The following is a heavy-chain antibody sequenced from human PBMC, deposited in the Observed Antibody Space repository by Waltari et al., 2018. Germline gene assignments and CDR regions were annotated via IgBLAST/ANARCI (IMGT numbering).Heavy chain of an antibody. V-gene: IGHV1-46*01. D-gene: IGHD2-21*01. J-gene: IGHJ6*02. CDR1: EYTFTSSY. CDR3: ARDTGALWMDV. Sequence: QVQLVQSGAEVKKPGASVKISCKTSEYTFTSSYIHWVRQAPGQGLEWKGIINPSGGNTIDAQKFQGRVTMTRDTSTSTVYMELSSLRSEDTAVYYCARDTGALWMDVWGQGTTVTVSS. CDR2: INPSGGNT.